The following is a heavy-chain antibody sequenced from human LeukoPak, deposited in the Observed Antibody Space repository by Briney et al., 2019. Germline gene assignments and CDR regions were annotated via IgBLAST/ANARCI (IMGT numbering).Heavy chain of an antibody. CDR3: ARASAAGWFDP. CDR1: GYTFTSYY. Sequence: ASVKVSCKASGYTFTSYYMHWVRQAPGQWLEWMGIINPSGGSTSYAQKFQGRVTMTRDTSTSTVYMELSSLRSEDTAVYYCARASAAGWFDPWGQGTLVTVSS. J-gene: IGHJ5*02. V-gene: IGHV1-46*01. D-gene: IGHD6-13*01. CDR2: INPSGGST.